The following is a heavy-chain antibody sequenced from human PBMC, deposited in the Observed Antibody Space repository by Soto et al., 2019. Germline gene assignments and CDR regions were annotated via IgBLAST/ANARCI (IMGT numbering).Heavy chain of an antibody. D-gene: IGHD3-16*02. CDR2: MSYDGNNQ. CDR3: AKALGELSPESFDY. J-gene: IGHJ4*02. CDR1: GFTFSSYA. Sequence: QVQLVESGGGVVQPGRSLRLSCVASGFTFSSYAMHWVRQAPGKGLEWVAMMSYDGNNQYYAGSVKGRFTISRDNFKNTLYLQMNSLRAEDTAVYYCAKALGELSPESFDYWGQGILVTVSS. V-gene: IGHV3-30*18.